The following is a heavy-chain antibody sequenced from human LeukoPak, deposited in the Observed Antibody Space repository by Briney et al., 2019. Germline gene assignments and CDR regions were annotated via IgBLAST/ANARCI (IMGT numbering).Heavy chain of an antibody. CDR3: ALIAVAATDY. CDR1: GFTFSSYS. J-gene: IGHJ4*02. CDR2: ISSSSSTI. V-gene: IGHV3-48*04. Sequence: GGSLRLSCAASGFTFSSYSMNWVRQAPGKGLEWVSYISSSSSTIYYADSVKGRFTISRDNAKSSLYLQMNSLTAEDTAVYYCALIAVAATDYWGQGTLVTVSS. D-gene: IGHD6-19*01.